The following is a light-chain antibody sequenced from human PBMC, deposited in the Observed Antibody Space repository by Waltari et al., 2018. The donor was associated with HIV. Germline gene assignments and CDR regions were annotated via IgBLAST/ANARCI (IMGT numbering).Light chain of an antibody. CDR2: DVT. CDR3: SSYTISSTVV. V-gene: IGLV2-14*03. Sequence: QSALPQSASVSGSPGQSITISCTGTGSAIGGYNYVSWYQQQPGKAPKLLIYDVTDRPSGISDRFSGSKSGNTASLTISGLQAEDEADYYCSSYTISSTVVFGGGTKLTVL. J-gene: IGLJ2*01. CDR1: GSAIGGYNY.